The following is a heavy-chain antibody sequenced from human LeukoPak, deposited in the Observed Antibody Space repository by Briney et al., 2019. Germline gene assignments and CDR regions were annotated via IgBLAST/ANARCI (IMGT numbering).Heavy chain of an antibody. CDR1: GYTFISYY. CDR3: ARDRGGDYGRGRYYYYYYMDV. J-gene: IGHJ6*03. Sequence: ASVKVSCKASGYTFISYYMHWVRQAPGQGLEWMGIINPSGGSTSYAQKFQGRVTMTRDTSTSTVYMELSSLRSEDTAVYYCARDRGGDYGRGRYYYYYYMDVWGKGTTVTVSS. D-gene: IGHD4-17*01. V-gene: IGHV1-46*01. CDR2: INPSGGST.